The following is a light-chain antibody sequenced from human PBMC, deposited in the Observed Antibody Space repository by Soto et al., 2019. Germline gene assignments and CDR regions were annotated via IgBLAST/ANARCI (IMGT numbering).Light chain of an antibody. J-gene: IGLJ2*01. CDR2: EVT. Sequence: QSVLTQPPSASGSPGQSVTISCTGTSSDVGNYNFVSWYQQHPGKAPKLMIYEVTKRPSGVPDRFSGSKSGNTASLTVSGLQAEDEDDYYCSSYAGSNNFVFGGGTKLTVL. CDR1: SSDVGNYNF. CDR3: SSYAGSNNFV. V-gene: IGLV2-8*01.